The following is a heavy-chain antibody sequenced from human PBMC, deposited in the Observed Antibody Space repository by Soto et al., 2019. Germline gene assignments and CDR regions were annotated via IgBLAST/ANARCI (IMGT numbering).Heavy chain of an antibody. D-gene: IGHD2-21*02. CDR3: ARVLCGGDCYAAFDI. CDR1: GFTFSSYA. Sequence: VGSLRLSCAASGFTFSSYAMHWVRQAPGKGLEWVAVISYDGSNKYYADSVKGRFTISRDNSKNTLYLQMNSLRAEDTAVYYCARVLCGGDCYAAFDIWGQGTMVTVSS. CDR2: ISYDGSNK. J-gene: IGHJ3*02. V-gene: IGHV3-30-3*01.